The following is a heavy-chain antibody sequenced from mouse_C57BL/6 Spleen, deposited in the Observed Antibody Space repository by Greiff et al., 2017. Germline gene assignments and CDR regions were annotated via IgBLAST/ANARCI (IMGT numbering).Heavy chain of an antibody. CDR3: ARYDYDGNWYFDV. Sequence: QVQLQQSGAELVRPGTSVKMSCKASGYTFTNSWLGWAKQRPGHGLEWIGDIYPGGGYTNSNEKFKGKATLTADKSSSTAYMQFSSLTSEDSAIYYCARYDYDGNWYFDVWGTGTTVTVSS. V-gene: IGHV1-63*01. J-gene: IGHJ1*03. CDR2: IYPGGGYT. D-gene: IGHD2-4*01. CDR1: GYTFTNSW.